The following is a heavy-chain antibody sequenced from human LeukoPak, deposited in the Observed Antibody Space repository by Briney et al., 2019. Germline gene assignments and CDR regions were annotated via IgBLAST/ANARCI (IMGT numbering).Heavy chain of an antibody. CDR2: IYYSGST. Sequence: SETLSLTCTVSGGSISSYYWSWIRQPPGKGLEWIGYIYYSGSTNYNPSLKSRVTISVDTSKNQFSLKLSSATAADTAVYYCARTLYYDFWSGYSVLDYFDYWGQGTLVTVSS. V-gene: IGHV4-59*08. CDR3: ARTLYYDFWSGYSVLDYFDY. CDR1: GGSISSYY. J-gene: IGHJ4*02. D-gene: IGHD3-3*01.